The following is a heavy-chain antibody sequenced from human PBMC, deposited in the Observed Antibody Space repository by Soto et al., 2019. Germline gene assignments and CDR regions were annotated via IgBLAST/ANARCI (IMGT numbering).Heavy chain of an antibody. CDR2: ISAYNGNT. J-gene: IGHJ5*02. CDR1: GYTFTSYG. Sequence: VKVSCKASGYTFTSYGISWVRQAPGQGLEWMGWISAYNGNTNYAQKLQGRVTMTTDTSTSTAYMELRSLRSDDTAVYYCARDPFSGVVTPSGRWFDPWGQGTLVTVSS. V-gene: IGHV1-18*01. D-gene: IGHD3-3*01. CDR3: ARDPFSGVVTPSGRWFDP.